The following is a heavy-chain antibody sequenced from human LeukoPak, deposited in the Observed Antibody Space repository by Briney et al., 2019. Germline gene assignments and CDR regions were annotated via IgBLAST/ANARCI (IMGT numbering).Heavy chain of an antibody. CDR2: ISYDGSNE. V-gene: IGHV3-30*04. D-gene: IGHD1-20*01. CDR3: ARAGGLYNWNFGDAIDI. Sequence: GRSLRLSCGASGFTFSTYAMHWVRQAPGKGLEWVAVISYDGSNEYYADSVKGRFTISRDSSKNTLYLQMSSLRPEDTSVYHCARAGGLYNWNFGDAIDIWGQGTRVTVSS. J-gene: IGHJ3*02. CDR1: GFTFSTYA.